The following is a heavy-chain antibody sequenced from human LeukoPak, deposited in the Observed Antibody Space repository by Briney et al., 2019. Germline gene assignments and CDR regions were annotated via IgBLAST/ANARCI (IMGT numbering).Heavy chain of an antibody. CDR1: GFTFVNAS. CDR2: MKSKPEGGTT. J-gene: IGHJ5*02. Sequence: GGSLRLSCLTSGFTFVNASMSWVRQAPGKGLEWVGLMKSKPEGGTTFYAAPVKDRFSISRDDSGNTLYLQMNSLTIGDTGVYYCTTGNPWGQGTLVTVSS. CDR3: TTGNP. V-gene: IGHV3-15*01.